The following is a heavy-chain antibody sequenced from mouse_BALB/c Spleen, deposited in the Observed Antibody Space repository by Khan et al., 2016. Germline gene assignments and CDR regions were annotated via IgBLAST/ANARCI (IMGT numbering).Heavy chain of an antibody. J-gene: IGHJ4*01. D-gene: IGHD6-1*01. CDR1: GFNIKDTY. CDR2: IDPANDNT. Sequence: VQLQQPGAELVKPGASVKLSCTASGFNIKDTYMHWVRQRPQQGLEWIGRIDPANDNTKYDPKFQAKAAITADPSSNTAYLQLSSLASEDTAVYYCARSSYDYDAMDYWGQGTSVTVSS. V-gene: IGHV14-3*02. CDR3: ARSSYDYDAMDY.